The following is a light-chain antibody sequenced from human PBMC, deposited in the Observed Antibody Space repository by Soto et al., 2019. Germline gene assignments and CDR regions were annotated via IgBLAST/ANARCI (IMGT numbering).Light chain of an antibody. CDR2: GAS. CDR3: QPYGRSPWT. CDR1: QSVSSSY. V-gene: IGKV3-20*01. J-gene: IGKJ1*01. Sequence: EIVLTQSPGTLSLSPGERATLSCRASQSVSSSYLAWYQQKPGQAPRPLIYGASSRAIGIPDRFSGSGSGTDFTLTISRLEPEDFAVYYCQPYGRSPWTFGPGTKVAIK.